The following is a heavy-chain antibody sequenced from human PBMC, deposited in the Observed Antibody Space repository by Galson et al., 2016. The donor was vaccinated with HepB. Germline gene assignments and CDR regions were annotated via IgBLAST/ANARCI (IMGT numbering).Heavy chain of an antibody. D-gene: IGHD2-8*01. CDR2: ISPSTGKT. Sequence: SVKVSCKASGYTFSSYDINWVRQAPGHGLEWMGCISPSTGKTGYAREFQGRITMTWDNSISTAYLELSSLRSEDTAVYYCARNLYASGDFDFWGQGTLVTVSS. J-gene: IGHJ4*02. CDR3: ARNLYASGDFDF. CDR1: GYTFSSYD. V-gene: IGHV1-8*02.